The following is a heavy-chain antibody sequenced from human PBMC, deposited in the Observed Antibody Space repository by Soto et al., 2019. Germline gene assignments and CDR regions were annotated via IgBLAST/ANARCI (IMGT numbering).Heavy chain of an antibody. CDR1: GFTFSSYA. CDR3: ARVKTDRGTFDY. CDR2: ISYDGSNK. J-gene: IGHJ4*02. Sequence: QVQLVESGGGVVQPGRSLRLSCAASGFTFSSYAMHWVRQAPGKGLEWVAVISYDGSNKYYADSVKGRFTISRDNSKNTLYLQMNSLRAEDTAVYYCARVKTDRGTFDYWGQGTLVTVSS. D-gene: IGHD3-16*01. V-gene: IGHV3-30-3*01.